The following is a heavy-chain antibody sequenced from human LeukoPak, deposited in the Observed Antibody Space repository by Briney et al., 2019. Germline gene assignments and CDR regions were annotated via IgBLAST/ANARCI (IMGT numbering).Heavy chain of an antibody. CDR2: ILDDGSDK. CDR3: ARYSQYSSSLWTYFDY. V-gene: IGHV3-30*03. CDR1: GLTFSSYG. Sequence: GGSLRLSCAASGLTFSSYGMHWARQAPGKGLEWVTAILDDGSDKYYVDSVKGRFTISRDNAKTSLYLQMNSLRAEDTAVYYCARYSQYSSSLWTYFDYWGQGTLVTVSS. D-gene: IGHD6-6*01. J-gene: IGHJ4*02.